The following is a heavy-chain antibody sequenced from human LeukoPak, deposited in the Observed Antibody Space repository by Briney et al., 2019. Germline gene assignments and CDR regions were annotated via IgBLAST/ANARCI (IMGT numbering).Heavy chain of an antibody. CDR1: GGSMRSYY. CDR3: AGHASGSYLGAFDI. Sequence: SETLSLTCTVSGGSMRSYYWSWIRQPPGKGLEWIGYIYYSGSTNYNPSLKSRVTISVDTSKNQFSLKLYSVAAADTAVYYCAGHASGSYLGAFDIWGQGTMVTDSS. D-gene: IGHD3-10*01. CDR2: IYYSGST. J-gene: IGHJ3*02. V-gene: IGHV4-59*01.